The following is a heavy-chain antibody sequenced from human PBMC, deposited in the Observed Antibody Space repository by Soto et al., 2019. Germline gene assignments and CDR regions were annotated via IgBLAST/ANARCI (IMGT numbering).Heavy chain of an antibody. CDR2: IIPIFGTA. CDR1: GGTFSSYA. CDR3: ARRVRDIVVVPAAMDYYYGMDV. J-gene: IGHJ6*02. D-gene: IGHD2-2*01. V-gene: IGHV1-69*01. Sequence: QVQLVQSGAEVKKPGSSVKVSCKASGGTFSSYAISWVRQAPGQGLEWMGGIIPIFGTANYAQKFQGGVTITADESTSTAYMELSSLRSEDTAVYYCARRVRDIVVVPAAMDYYYGMDVWGQGTTVTVSS.